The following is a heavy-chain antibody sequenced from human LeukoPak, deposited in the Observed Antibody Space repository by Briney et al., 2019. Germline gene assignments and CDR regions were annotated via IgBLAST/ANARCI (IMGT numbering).Heavy chain of an antibody. CDR3: ARGGGATNPFGY. Sequence: PSETLSLTCTVSGGSISSGGYYWSWIRQPPGKGLEWIGEINHSGSTNYNPSLKSRVTISVDTSKNQFSLKLSSVTAADTAVYYCARGGGATNPFGYWGQGTLVTVSS. CDR2: INHSGST. V-gene: IGHV4-39*07. D-gene: IGHD1-26*01. CDR1: GGSISSGGYY. J-gene: IGHJ4*02.